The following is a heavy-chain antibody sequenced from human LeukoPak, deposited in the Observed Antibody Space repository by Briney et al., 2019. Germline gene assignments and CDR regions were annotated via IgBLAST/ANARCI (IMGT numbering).Heavy chain of an antibody. CDR2: MNPNSGNT. CDR3: ARGAMTTAYYFDY. Sequence: ASVKVSCKASGYTFTSYDINWVRQATGQGLEWMGWMNPNSGNTGYAQKFQGRVTMTRNTSISTAYMELSSLKSEDTAVYYCARGAMTTAYYFDYWGQGTLVTVSS. CDR1: GYTFTSYD. J-gene: IGHJ4*02. V-gene: IGHV1-8*01. D-gene: IGHD4-17*01.